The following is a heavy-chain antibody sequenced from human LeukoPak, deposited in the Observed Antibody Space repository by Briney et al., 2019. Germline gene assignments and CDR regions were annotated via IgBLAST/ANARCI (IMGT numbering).Heavy chain of an antibody. Sequence: HPGGSLRLSCAASGFTFSSYAMSWVRQAPGKGLEWVSTISDSGSSTYYADSVKGRFTISRDNSKNTLYLQMNSLRAEDTAVYYCAKGSSGWYFGNYFDYWGQGTLVTVSS. CDR1: GFTFSSYA. CDR2: ISDSGSST. CDR3: AKGSSGWYFGNYFDY. J-gene: IGHJ4*02. V-gene: IGHV3-23*01. D-gene: IGHD6-19*01.